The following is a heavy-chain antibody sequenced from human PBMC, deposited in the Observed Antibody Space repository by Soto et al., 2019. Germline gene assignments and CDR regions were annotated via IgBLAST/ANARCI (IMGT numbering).Heavy chain of an antibody. CDR2: IDPNDGDT. CDR1: EYTFTSYL. V-gene: IGHV1-46*01. Sequence: VQSGSQVKRPGASVKVSCRTSEYTFTSYLLHWVRQAPGQCLELVGVIDPNDGDTIYAQIVKGRVAMTRDTSTKPFYLELIGLTSGDTAGYFCAKDGDLLMAWRLRTDSNRFDSWGQVTLVTVSS. D-gene: IGHD4-17*01. J-gene: IGHJ5*01. CDR3: AKDGDLLMAWRLRTDSNRFDS.